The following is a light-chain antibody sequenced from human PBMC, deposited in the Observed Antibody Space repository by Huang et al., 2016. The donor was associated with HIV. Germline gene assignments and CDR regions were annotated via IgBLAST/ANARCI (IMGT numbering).Light chain of an antibody. V-gene: IGKV4-1*01. CDR1: QSLLYSSNKEND. Sequence: DIVMTQSPDSLAVSLGGRATINCKSSQSLLYSSNKENDLAWYQQKPGQPPTLLIYWASTRESGVPDRFSGSGSGTDFTLTIFTLQAEDVAVYYCQQYYSAPYTFGQGTKLEIK. CDR3: QQYYSAPYT. CDR2: WAS. J-gene: IGKJ2*01.